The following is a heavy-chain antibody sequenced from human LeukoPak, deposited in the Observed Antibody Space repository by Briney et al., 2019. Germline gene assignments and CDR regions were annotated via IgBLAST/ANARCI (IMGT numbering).Heavy chain of an antibody. D-gene: IGHD3-16*01. CDR2: ISYDGSNK. Sequence: GGSLRLSCAASGFTFSSYAMHWVRQAPGKGLEWVAVISYDGSNKYYADSVKGRFTISRDNSKNTLYLQMNSLRAEDTAVYYCARRGFYDPHFDYWGQGTLVTVSS. J-gene: IGHJ4*02. V-gene: IGHV3-30*04. CDR1: GFTFSSYA. CDR3: ARRGFYDPHFDY.